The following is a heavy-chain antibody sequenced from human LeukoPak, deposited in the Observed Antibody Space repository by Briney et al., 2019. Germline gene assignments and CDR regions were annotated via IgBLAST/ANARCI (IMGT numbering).Heavy chain of an antibody. CDR1: GGSLSSSSYY. D-gene: IGHD3-10*01. J-gene: IGHJ4*02. CDR2: IYYSGST. Sequence: PSETLSLTCTVSGGSLSSSSYYWGWLRQPPGQGLEWIGSIYYSGSTYYNPSLKSRVTISVDTSKNQFSRKLSSVTAADTAVYYCASQDERITMVRGVIRFDYWGQGTLVTVSS. V-gene: IGHV4-39*01. CDR3: ASQDERITMVRGVIRFDY.